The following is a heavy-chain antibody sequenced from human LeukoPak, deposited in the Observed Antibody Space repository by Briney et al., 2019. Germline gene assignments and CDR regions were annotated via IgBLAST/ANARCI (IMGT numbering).Heavy chain of an antibody. CDR1: GYSISSGYY. Sequence: PSETLSLTCTVSGYSISSGYYWGWIRQPPGKGLEWIGSIYHSGNTYYNPSFKSRVTISVDTSKNQFSLKLNSVTAADTAVYYCARAGYGDSDFDYWGQGTLVTVSS. CDR3: ARAGYGDSDFDY. CDR2: IYHSGNT. V-gene: IGHV4-38-2*02. J-gene: IGHJ4*02. D-gene: IGHD4-17*01.